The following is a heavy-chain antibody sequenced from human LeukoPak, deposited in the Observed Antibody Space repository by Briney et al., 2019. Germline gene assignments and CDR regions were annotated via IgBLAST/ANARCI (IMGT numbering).Heavy chain of an antibody. CDR2: IIPIFGTA. CDR3: ADPGGGGFYYCRNDG. V-gene: IGHV1-69*13. J-gene: IGHJ6*04. CDR1: GGTFTSYA. D-gene: IGHD3-16*01. Sequence: SVKVSCKASGGTFTSYAISWVRQGPGQGLEWMGGIIPIFGTANYAQKFQGRVTITADGSTSTAYMELSRLRSDDTAVDYCADPGGGGFYYCRNDGWGKGTTVTVSS.